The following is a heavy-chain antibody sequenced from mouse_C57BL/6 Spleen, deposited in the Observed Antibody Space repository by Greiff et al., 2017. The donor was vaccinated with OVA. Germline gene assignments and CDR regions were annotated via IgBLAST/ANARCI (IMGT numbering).Heavy chain of an antibody. Sequence: EVQLQQSGPGMVKPSQSLSLTCTVTGYSITSGYDWHWIRHFPGNKLEWMGYISYSGSTNYNPSLKSRISITHDKSKNHFFLKLNSVTTEDTATYYCARGETVWYFDVWGTGTTVTVSS. CDR2: ISYSGST. CDR3: ARGETVWYFDV. D-gene: IGHD4-1*01. CDR1: GYSITSGYD. V-gene: IGHV3-1*01. J-gene: IGHJ1*03.